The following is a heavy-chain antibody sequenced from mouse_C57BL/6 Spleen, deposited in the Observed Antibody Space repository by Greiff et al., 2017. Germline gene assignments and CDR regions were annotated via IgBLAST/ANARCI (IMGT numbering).Heavy chain of an antibody. CDR1: GFTFSDYG. J-gene: IGHJ4*01. Sequence: EVKLEESGGGLVKPGGSLKLSCAASGFTFSDYGMHWVRQAPEKGLEWVAYISSGSSTIYYADTVKGRFTISRDNAKNTLFLQMTSLRSEDTAMYYCARTYGSSYLYYYAMDYWGQGTSVTVSS. CDR2: ISSGSSTI. CDR3: ARTYGSSYLYYYAMDY. V-gene: IGHV5-17*01. D-gene: IGHD1-1*01.